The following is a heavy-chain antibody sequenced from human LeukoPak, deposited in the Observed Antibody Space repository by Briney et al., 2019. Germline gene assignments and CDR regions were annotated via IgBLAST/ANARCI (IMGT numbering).Heavy chain of an antibody. D-gene: IGHD2-15*01. Sequence: GGSLRLSCAASGFTFSIYAMSWVRLAPGKGLEGVPSICGGGDTTYYADSVKGRFTISRDTSKNTLYLQMDGLRAEDMATYYCAKGRGGSCYSGLDSWGQGTLVTVSS. CDR2: ICGGGDTT. CDR1: GFTFSIYA. V-gene: IGHV3-23*01. J-gene: IGHJ4*02. CDR3: AKGRGGSCYSGLDS.